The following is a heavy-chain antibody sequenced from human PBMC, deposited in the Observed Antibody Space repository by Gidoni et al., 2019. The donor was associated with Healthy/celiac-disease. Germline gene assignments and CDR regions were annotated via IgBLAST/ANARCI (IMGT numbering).Heavy chain of an antibody. J-gene: IGHJ6*02. CDR3: ATNVDTAMVGYYYYGMDV. D-gene: IGHD5-18*01. CDR1: GYTLTELS. CDR2: FDPEDGET. Sequence: QVQLVQSGAEVKKPGASVKVSCKGSGYTLTELSMHWVRQAPGKGLEWMGGFDPEDGETIYAQKFQGRVTMTEDTSTDTAYMELSSLRSGDTAVYYCATNVDTAMVGYYYYGMDVWGQGTTVTVSS. V-gene: IGHV1-24*01.